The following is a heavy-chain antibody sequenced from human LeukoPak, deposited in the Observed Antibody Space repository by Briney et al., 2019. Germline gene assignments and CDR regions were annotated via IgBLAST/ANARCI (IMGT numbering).Heavy chain of an antibody. CDR2: ISGSGGST. Sequence: GGSLRLSCAASGFTFSSYAMSWVRQAPGKGLEWVSAISGSGGSTYYADSVKGRFTISRDNSKNTLYPQMNSLRAEDTAVYYCAKDGDYDFWSGYLWKFDYWGQGTLVTVSS. V-gene: IGHV3-23*01. CDR1: GFTFSSYA. J-gene: IGHJ4*02. D-gene: IGHD3-3*01. CDR3: AKDGDYDFWSGYLWKFDY.